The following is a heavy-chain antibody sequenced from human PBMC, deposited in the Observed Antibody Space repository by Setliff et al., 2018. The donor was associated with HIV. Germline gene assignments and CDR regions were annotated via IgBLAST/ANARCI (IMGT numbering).Heavy chain of an antibody. V-gene: IGHV1-46*01. D-gene: IGHD5-18*01. CDR2: INPNGGST. CDR1: GYTFTSYY. Sequence: ASVKVSCKASGYTFTSYYIHCVRQAPGQGPEWMGIINPNGGSTNYAQKFRGRVAMTADTSTNTVYMELSSLRSEDTAIYYCARGGPGSSFGYDWFDPWGQGTQVTVSS. J-gene: IGHJ5*02. CDR3: ARGGPGSSFGYDWFDP.